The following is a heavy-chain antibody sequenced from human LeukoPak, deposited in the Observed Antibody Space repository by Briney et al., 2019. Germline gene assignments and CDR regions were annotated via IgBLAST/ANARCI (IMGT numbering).Heavy chain of an antibody. D-gene: IGHD1-1*01. CDR3: ARVLYANWNDEDYYYGMDV. J-gene: IGHJ6*02. CDR1: GGSISSYY. Sequence: PSETLSLTCTVSGGSISSYYWSWIRQPAGKGLEWIGRIYTSGSTNYNPSLKSRVTMSVDTSKNQFSLKLSSVTAADTAVYYCARVLYANWNDEDYYYGMDVWGQGTTVTVSS. CDR2: IYTSGST. V-gene: IGHV4-4*07.